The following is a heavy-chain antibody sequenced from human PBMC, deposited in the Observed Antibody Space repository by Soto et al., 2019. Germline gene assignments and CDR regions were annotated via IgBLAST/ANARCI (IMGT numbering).Heavy chain of an antibody. CDR3: ARLHDRGVFAH. V-gene: IGHV3-23*01. CDR1: GFTFNMYA. CDR2: ITGSGVST. J-gene: IGHJ4*02. Sequence: EVQLLESGGGLVQPGGSLTLSCTASGFTFNMYAMSWVRQAPGKALEWVSAITGSGVSTYYADSVKGRFTISRDNSKNSLYLQMNSLRAADTAVYYCARLHDRGVFAHWGQETLVTVSS.